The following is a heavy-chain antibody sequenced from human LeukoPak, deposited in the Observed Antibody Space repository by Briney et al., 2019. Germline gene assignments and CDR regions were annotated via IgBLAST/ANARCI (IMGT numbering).Heavy chain of an antibody. V-gene: IGHV4-38-2*02. J-gene: IGHJ6*03. Sequence: PSETLSLTCSVSGYSISSGYYWDWIRQPPGKGLEWIASIYHSGKSYYNPSLESRVTISVDTSKNQFSLKLSSVTAADTAVYYCARYHYDSSGYRLGAYYYYMDVWGKGTTVTISS. CDR1: GYSISSGYY. D-gene: IGHD3-22*01. CDR3: ARYHYDSSGYRLGAYYYYMDV. CDR2: IYHSGKS.